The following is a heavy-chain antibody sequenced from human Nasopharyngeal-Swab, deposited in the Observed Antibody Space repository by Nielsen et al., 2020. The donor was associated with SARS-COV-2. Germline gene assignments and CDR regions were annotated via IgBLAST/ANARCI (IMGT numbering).Heavy chain of an antibody. CDR2: IYYSRST. Sequence: WIRQPPGKGLEWIGSIYYSRSTYYNPSLKSRVTISVDAPKNQFSLKLSSVTAADTAVYYCARLGYGDSNWFDPWGQGTLVTVSS. CDR3: ARLGYGDSNWFDP. J-gene: IGHJ5*02. D-gene: IGHD4-17*01. V-gene: IGHV4-39*01.